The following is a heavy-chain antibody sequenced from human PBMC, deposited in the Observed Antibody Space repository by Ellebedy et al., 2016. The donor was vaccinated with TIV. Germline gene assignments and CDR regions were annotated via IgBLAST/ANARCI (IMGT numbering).Heavy chain of an antibody. J-gene: IGHJ6*02. CDR2: IKSKTDGGTT. D-gene: IGHD1-1*01. CDR1: GFTFSNAW. CDR3: TTPYKGTTGTTAEGPYYYYYYGMDV. V-gene: IGHV3-15*01. Sequence: GGSLRLXCAASGFTFSNAWMSWVRQAPGKGLEWVGRIKSKTDGGTTDYAAPVKGRFTISRDDSKNTLYLQMNSLKTEDTAVYYCTTPYKGTTGTTAEGPYYYYYYGMDVWGQGTTVTVSS.